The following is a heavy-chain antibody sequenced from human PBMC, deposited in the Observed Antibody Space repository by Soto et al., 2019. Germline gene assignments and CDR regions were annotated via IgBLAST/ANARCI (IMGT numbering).Heavy chain of an antibody. CDR1: GGSFSGYY. Sequence: SETLSLTCAVYGGSFSGYYWSWIRQPPGKGLEWIGEINHSGSTNYNPSLKSRVTISVDTSKNQFSLKLSSVTAADTAVYYCARGYYDFWSGYRDYYYYGMDVWGQGTTVTVSS. V-gene: IGHV4-34*01. CDR3: ARGYYDFWSGYRDYYYYGMDV. D-gene: IGHD3-3*01. CDR2: INHSGST. J-gene: IGHJ6*02.